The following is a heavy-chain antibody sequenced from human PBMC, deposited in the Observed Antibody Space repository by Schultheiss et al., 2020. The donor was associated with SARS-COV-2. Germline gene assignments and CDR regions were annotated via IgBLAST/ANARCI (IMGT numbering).Heavy chain of an antibody. CDR3: ARREGYYDSSGYTFDY. CDR2: IYPGDSDT. J-gene: IGHJ4*02. CDR1: GYSFTSYW. D-gene: IGHD3-22*01. Sequence: GGSLRLSCKGSGYSFTSYWIGWVRQMPGKGLEWMGIIYPGDSDTRYSPSFQGRVTISADKSISTAYLQWSSLKASDTAMYYCARREGYYDSSGYTFDYWGQGTLVTVSS. V-gene: IGHV5-51*01.